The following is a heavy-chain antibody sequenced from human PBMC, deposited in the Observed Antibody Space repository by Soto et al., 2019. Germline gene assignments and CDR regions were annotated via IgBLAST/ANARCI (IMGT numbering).Heavy chain of an antibody. V-gene: IGHV4-39*01. CDR2: ILYSGTT. CDR3: ARGGGYYGVLFAY. J-gene: IGHJ4*02. D-gene: IGHD4-17*01. CDR1: GGAISSSSYF. Sequence: QLQLQESGPGLLRPSETLSLTCNVSGGAISSSSYFWAWVRQPPGKTLEWIGHILYSGTTHYNESLKRRVTISVDTTKNQSSLRLNSVTPADTALYYCARGGGYYGVLFAYWGQGTLVPVSS.